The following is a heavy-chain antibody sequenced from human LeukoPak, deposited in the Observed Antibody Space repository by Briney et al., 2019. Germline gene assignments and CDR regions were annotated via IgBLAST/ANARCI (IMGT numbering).Heavy chain of an antibody. Sequence: QPGGSLRLSCAASGFTFSSYAMSWVHQAPGKGLEWVSAISGSGGSTYYADSVKGRFTISRDNSKNTLYLQMNSLRAEDTAVYYCAKGSFSHTYYYDSSGYFPGYWGQGTLVTVSS. J-gene: IGHJ4*02. CDR1: GFTFSSYA. D-gene: IGHD3-22*01. V-gene: IGHV3-23*01. CDR2: ISGSGGST. CDR3: AKGSFSHTYYYDSSGYFPGY.